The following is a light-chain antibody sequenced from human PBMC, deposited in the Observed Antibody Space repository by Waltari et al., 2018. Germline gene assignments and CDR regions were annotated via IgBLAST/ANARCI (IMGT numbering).Light chain of an antibody. J-gene: IGKJ2*01. CDR3: QQYNSYSPMYT. CDR1: QSISSW. V-gene: IGKV1-5*03. CDR2: KAS. Sequence: DIQMTQSPSTLSASVGDRVTIPFRASQSISSWLAWYQQKPGKAPKLLIYKASSVESGVPSRFSGSGSGTEFTLTISSLQPDDFATYYCQQYNSYSPMYTFGQGTKLEIK.